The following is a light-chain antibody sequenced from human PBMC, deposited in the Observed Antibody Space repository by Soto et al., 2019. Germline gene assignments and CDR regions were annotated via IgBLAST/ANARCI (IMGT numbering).Light chain of an antibody. V-gene: IGKV3D-15*01. CDR3: QQYHVWPKWT. Sequence: EVVLTQSPATLSVSPGEGATLSCRASESVSISLAWYQHKPGQPPRLLIHGASTRASGVPPRFSGSGSGTDFSLTISSLQSDDYAVYFCQQYHVWPKWTFGQGTKVEI. CDR2: GAS. J-gene: IGKJ1*01. CDR1: ESVSIS.